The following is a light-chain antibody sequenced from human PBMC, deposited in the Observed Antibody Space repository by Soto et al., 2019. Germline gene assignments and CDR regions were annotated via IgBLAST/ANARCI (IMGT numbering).Light chain of an antibody. Sequence: AIRMTQSPSSFSASTGDRVTITCRASQGISSYLAWYQQKPGKAPKLLIYAASTLQSGVPSRFSGSGSGADFTLTISCLQSEDFATYYCLQYYSYPPYTVGQGTKLEIK. V-gene: IGKV1-8*01. CDR2: AAS. J-gene: IGKJ2*01. CDR1: QGISSY. CDR3: LQYYSYPPYT.